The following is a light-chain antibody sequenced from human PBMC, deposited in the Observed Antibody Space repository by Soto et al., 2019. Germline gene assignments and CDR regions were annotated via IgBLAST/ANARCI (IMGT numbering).Light chain of an antibody. J-gene: IGKJ4*01. CDR1: QSISGY. V-gene: IGKV1-39*01. Sequence: IQMTQSPSSPSASVGDRVTITCRASQSISGYLNWYQQTPGKAPKLLICAASTLQSGVPSRFSGSGSGTDFALTITSLQAEDFATYYCQQLRMYPSTFGGGTKVDIK. CDR2: AAS. CDR3: QQLRMYPST.